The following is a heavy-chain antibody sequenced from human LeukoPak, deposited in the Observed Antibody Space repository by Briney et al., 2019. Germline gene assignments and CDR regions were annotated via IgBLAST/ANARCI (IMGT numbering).Heavy chain of an antibody. CDR1: GFTFSNYW. J-gene: IGHJ4*02. D-gene: IGHD4-11*01. V-gene: IGHV3-7*01. CDR3: ARDRGYSNFDY. Sequence: PGGSLRLSCAASGFTFSNYWMRWVRQGPGKGLEGVANMNEDGSEKNYVDSMKGRFTISRDNAQAPLYLQMNSLRAEDTAVYYCARDRGYSNFDYWGQGTLLTVSS. CDR2: MNEDGSEK.